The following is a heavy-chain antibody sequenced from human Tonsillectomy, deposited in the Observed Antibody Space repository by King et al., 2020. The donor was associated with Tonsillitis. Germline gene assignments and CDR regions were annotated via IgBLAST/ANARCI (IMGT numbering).Heavy chain of an antibody. CDR3: ARDLGNDGDYDAY. Sequence: VQLQESGPGLVKPSQTLSLTCTVSGGSLNNSDYYWSWIRQPPGKGLEWIGYIYYSGSTNYNPSLKSRVTISVDTSKNQFSLKLRSVTAADTAVYYCARDLGNDGDYDAYWGQGTLVTVSS. CDR1: GGSLNNSDYY. V-gene: IGHV4-30-4*01. CDR2: IYYSGST. J-gene: IGHJ4*02. D-gene: IGHD1-1*01.